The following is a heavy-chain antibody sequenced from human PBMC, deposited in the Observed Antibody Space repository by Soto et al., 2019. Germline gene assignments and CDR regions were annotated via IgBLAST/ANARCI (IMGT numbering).Heavy chain of an antibody. D-gene: IGHD6-19*01. J-gene: IGHJ4*02. Sequence: EVQLLESGGGLVQPGGSLRLSCAASGFTFSTYAMTWVRQAPGKGLEWVSGISGSGGSTYYANSVKGRFTISRDNSKNTLYLQMNSLRADDAAVYYCAREAVTEDYWGQGTLVTVSS. CDR1: GFTFSTYA. V-gene: IGHV3-23*01. CDR3: AREAVTEDY. CDR2: ISGSGGST.